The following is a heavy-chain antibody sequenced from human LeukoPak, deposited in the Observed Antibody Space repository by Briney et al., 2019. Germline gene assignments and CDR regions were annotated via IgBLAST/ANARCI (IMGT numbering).Heavy chain of an antibody. CDR1: GGTFSSYA. CDR3: ARDISGRIYYYYGMDV. J-gene: IGHJ6*02. V-gene: IGHV1-69*01. Sequence: SVKVSCRASGGTFSSYAISWVRQAPGQGLEWMGGIIPIFGTANYAQKFQGRVTITADESTSTAYMELSSLRSEDTAVYYCARDISGRIYYYYGMDVWGQGTTVTVSS. D-gene: IGHD2/OR15-2a*01. CDR2: IIPIFGTA.